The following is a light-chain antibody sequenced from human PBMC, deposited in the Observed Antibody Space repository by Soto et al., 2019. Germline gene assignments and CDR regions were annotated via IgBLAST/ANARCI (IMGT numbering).Light chain of an antibody. CDR2: DAF. Sequence: EIGLKQSPATLSLSTGERAILSCLASQSVSNYLAWYQEKPGQAPRLLIYDAFNRATGIPARFSGSGSGTDFTLTISSLEPEDFAVYYCHQRSSWPITFGQGTLLEIK. V-gene: IGKV3-11*01. J-gene: IGKJ5*01. CDR3: HQRSSWPIT. CDR1: QSVSNY.